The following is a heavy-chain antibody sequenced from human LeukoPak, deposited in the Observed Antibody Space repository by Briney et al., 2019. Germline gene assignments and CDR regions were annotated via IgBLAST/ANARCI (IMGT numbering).Heavy chain of an antibody. V-gene: IGHV1-58*02. J-gene: IGHJ5*02. CDR2: IVVGSGNT. CDR1: GFTFTSSA. D-gene: IGHD1-26*01. Sequence: GASVKVSCKASGFTFTSSAMQWVRQARGQRLEWIGWIVVGSGNTNYAQKLQGRVTITADKSTSTAYMELSSLRSEDTAVYYCASYTVGARGDWFDPWGQGTLVTVSS. CDR3: ASYTVGARGDWFDP.